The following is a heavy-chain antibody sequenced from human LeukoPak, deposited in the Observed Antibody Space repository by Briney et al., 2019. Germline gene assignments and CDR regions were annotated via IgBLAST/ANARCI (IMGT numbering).Heavy chain of an antibody. D-gene: IGHD6-19*01. CDR2: ISGSGGST. CDR1: GFTFSSYA. V-gene: IGHV3-23*01. J-gene: IGHJ4*02. Sequence: GGSLRLSCAASGFTFSSYAMGWVRQAPGKGLEWVSAISGSGGSTYYADSVKGRFTISRDNSKNTLYLQMNSLRAEDTAVYYCATSRGWYFGPLDYWGQGTLVTVSS. CDR3: ATSRGWYFGPLDY.